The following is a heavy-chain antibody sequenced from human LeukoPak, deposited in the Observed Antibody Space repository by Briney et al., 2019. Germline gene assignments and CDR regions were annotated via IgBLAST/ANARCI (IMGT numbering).Heavy chain of an antibody. CDR3: ARARLSIFGVARNFDY. CDR1: GGSISSYY. V-gene: IGHV4-4*07. D-gene: IGHD3-3*01. Sequence: SETLSLTCTVSGGSISSYYWSWIRQPAGKGLEWIGRIYTSGSTNYSPSLKSRVTMSVDTSKNQFSLKLSSVTAADTAVYYCARARLSIFGVARNFDYWGQGTLVTVSS. CDR2: IYTSGST. J-gene: IGHJ4*02.